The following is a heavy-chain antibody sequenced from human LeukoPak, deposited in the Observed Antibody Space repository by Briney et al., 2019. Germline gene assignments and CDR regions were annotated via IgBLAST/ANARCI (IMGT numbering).Heavy chain of an antibody. CDR1: GFTFDDYA. CDR3: AKDLSLRYSSGWYPGVFDY. J-gene: IGHJ4*02. Sequence: GRSLRLSCAASGFTFDDYAMHWVRQAPGKGLEWVSGISWNSGSIGYADSVKGRFTISRDNAKNSLYLQMNSLRAEDTALYYCAKDLSLRYSSGWYPGVFDYWGQGTLVTVSS. V-gene: IGHV3-9*01. CDR2: ISWNSGSI. D-gene: IGHD6-19*01.